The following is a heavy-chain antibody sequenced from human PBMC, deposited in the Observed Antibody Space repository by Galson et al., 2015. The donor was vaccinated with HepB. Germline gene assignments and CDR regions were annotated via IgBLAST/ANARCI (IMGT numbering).Heavy chain of an antibody. V-gene: IGHV3-30-3*01. D-gene: IGHD7-27*01. CDR3: AREETGGTNAFDI. Sequence: SLRLSCAASGFTFSSYAMHWVRQAPGKGLEWVAVISYDGSNKYYADSVKGRFTISRDNSKNTLYLQMNSLRAEDTAVYYCAREETGGTNAFDIWGQGTMVTVSS. CDR2: ISYDGSNK. J-gene: IGHJ3*02. CDR1: GFTFSSYA.